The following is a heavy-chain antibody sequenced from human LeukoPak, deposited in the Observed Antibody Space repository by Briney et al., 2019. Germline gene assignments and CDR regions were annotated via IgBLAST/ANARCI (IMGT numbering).Heavy chain of an antibody. CDR2: ISYGGSYI. CDR3: AKDRSSSWAFVY. V-gene: IGHV3-30*18. CDR1: GFTFSSCG. J-gene: IGHJ4*02. Sequence: PGGSLRLSCAASGFTFSSCGMHWVRQAPGKGLEWVALISYGGSYIHYADSVKGRFTISRDSSKNTLYLQMNSLRAEDTAVYYCAKDRSSSWAFVYWGQGTLVTVSS. D-gene: IGHD6-13*01.